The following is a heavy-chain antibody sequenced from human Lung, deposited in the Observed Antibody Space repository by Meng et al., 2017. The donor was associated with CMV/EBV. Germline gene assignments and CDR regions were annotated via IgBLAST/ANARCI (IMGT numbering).Heavy chain of an antibody. CDR2: SYTSGST. V-gene: IGHV4-4*07. CDR1: GGSISSYY. Sequence: LQGSGPGCVNLSDPLSLPCTFYGGSISSYYWSWIRQPAGKGLEWIGRSYTSGSTNYNPSLKSRVTMSVDTSKNQFSLKLSSVTAADTAVYYCARGSRDEAFQHWGQGTLVTVSS. CDR3: ARGSRDEAFQH. J-gene: IGHJ1*01. D-gene: IGHD5-24*01.